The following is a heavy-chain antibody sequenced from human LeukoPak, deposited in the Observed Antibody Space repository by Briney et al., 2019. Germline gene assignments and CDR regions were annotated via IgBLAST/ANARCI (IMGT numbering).Heavy chain of an antibody. D-gene: IGHD6-19*01. J-gene: IGHJ4*02. V-gene: IGHV5-51*01. CDR3: ARQVAYTSGRTFDF. CDR1: GYSFTSYW. Sequence: GESLKISCKGSGYSFTSYWIGWVRQMPGIGLEWMGIIYPGDSDSRYSPSFQGQVTISADKSVSTAYLQWSSLKASDTAMYYCARQVAYTSGRTFDFWGQGTLVTVSS. CDR2: IYPGDSDS.